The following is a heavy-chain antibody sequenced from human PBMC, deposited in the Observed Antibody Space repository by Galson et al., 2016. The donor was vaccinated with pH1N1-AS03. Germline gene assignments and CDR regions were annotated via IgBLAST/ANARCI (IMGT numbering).Heavy chain of an antibody. Sequence: SLRLSCAASGFTFRNYAMRWVRQAPGKGLEWVSDISATGGSTYYGDSVKGRAAISRDNSKKTVYLQMNSLRAEDTAVYYCAKDLSRTVPNAGASEIWGQGTMVTVSS. V-gene: IGHV3-23*01. CDR2: ISATGGST. CDR3: AKDLSRTVPNAGASEI. J-gene: IGHJ3*02. CDR1: GFTFRNYA. D-gene: IGHD4-17*01.